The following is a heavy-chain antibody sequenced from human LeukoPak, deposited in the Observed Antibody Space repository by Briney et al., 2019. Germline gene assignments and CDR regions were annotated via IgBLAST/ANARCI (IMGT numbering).Heavy chain of an antibody. V-gene: IGHV3-30*04. D-gene: IGHD5-12*01. Sequence: GGSLRLSCAASGFTFSSYDMHWVRQAPGKGLEWVSRISYDGSDKYYADSVKGRFTISRDNSKITLYLQMNSLRAEDTAVYYCARLRKQWLRLVNWFDPWGQGTLVTVSS. CDR3: ARLRKQWLRLVNWFDP. CDR2: ISYDGSDK. J-gene: IGHJ5*02. CDR1: GFTFSSYD.